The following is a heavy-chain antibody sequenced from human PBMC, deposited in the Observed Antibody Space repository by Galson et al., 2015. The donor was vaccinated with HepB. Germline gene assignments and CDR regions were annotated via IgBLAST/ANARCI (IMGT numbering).Heavy chain of an antibody. D-gene: IGHD2-15*01. CDR1: GFTFSGYA. J-gene: IGHJ6*03. V-gene: IGHV3-30-3*01. CDR2: LSYDGSNK. CDR3: ARRACSDGGSCGGLGYYYYYMDV. Sequence: SLRLSCAASGFTFSGYAMHWVRQTPGKGLEWVAVLSYDGSNKYYADSVKGRFTISRDNSKNTLYLQMNSLRAEDTAVYYCARRACSDGGSCGGLGYYYYYMDVWGKGTTVTVSS.